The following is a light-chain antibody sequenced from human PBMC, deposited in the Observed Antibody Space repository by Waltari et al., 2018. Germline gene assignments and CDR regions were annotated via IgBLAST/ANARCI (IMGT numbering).Light chain of an antibody. Sequence: DVVMTQSPLSLSVTLGQPASISCRSSQSLVYSDGNTYLNWIPRKPGQSPRRLFYKGSNRDSGGPDRFSGSGSGTDFTLKISRVEAEDVGVYYCMQGTHSWTFGQGTKVEIK. V-gene: IGKV2-30*01. CDR2: KGS. J-gene: IGKJ1*01. CDR1: QSLVYSDGNTY. CDR3: MQGTHSWT.